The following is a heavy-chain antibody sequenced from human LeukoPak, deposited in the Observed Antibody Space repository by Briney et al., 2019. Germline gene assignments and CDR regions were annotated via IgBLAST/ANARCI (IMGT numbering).Heavy chain of an antibody. CDR3: ARGFAAYDTSDYAFSYY. V-gene: IGHV1-8*01. D-gene: IGHD3-22*01. CDR2: MNTNSGDT. CDR1: GYTFTNYD. J-gene: IGHJ4*02. Sequence: GASVKVSCKASGYTFTNYDLTWVRQATGQGLEWMGWMNTNSGDTGYAQKFQGRLTMTRDTSISTAYMELSSLRSEDTAVYYCARGFAAYDTSDYAFSYYWGQGTLVTVSS.